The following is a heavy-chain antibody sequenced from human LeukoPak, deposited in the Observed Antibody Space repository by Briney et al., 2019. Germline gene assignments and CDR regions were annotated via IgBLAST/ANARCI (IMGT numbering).Heavy chain of an antibody. Sequence: PGGSLRHSCAASGFTLTSDWMSWGRQAPGKWLEWVANIKQDGSEKYYVDSVKGGFTTSRDNAKNSLYLQMNSLRAEDTAVYYCARSLLRWEWELLSHFDYWGQGTLVTVSS. CDR2: IKQDGSEK. CDR3: ARSLLRWEWELLSHFDY. V-gene: IGHV3-7*01. J-gene: IGHJ4*02. CDR1: GFTLTSDW. D-gene: IGHD1-26*01.